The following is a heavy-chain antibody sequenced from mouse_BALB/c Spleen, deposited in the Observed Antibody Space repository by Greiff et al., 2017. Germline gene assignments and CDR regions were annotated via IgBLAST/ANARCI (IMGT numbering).Heavy chain of an antibody. V-gene: IGHV1S137*01. D-gene: IGHD2-4*01. Sequence: VQLQQSGAELVRPGVSVKISCKGSGYTFTDYAMHWVKQSHAKSLEWIGVISTYYGDASYNQKFKGKATMTVDKSSSTAYMELARLTSEDSAIYYGARGDYDSYAMDYWGQGTSVTVSS. CDR2: ISTYYGDA. J-gene: IGHJ4*01. CDR3: ARGDYDSYAMDY. CDR1: GYTFTDYA.